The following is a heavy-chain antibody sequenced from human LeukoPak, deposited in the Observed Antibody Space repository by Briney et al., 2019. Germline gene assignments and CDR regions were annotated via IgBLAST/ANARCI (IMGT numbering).Heavy chain of an antibody. D-gene: IGHD6-13*01. CDR3: ARGLAAAGHAFDI. V-gene: IGHV1-69*04. J-gene: IGHJ3*02. CDR2: IIPIFGIA. Sequence: SVKVSCKASGGTFSSYAISWVRQAPGQGLEWMGRIIPIFGIANYAQKFQGRVTITADKSTSTAYMELSSLRSEDTAVYYCARGLAAAGHAFDIWGQGTMVTVSS. CDR1: GGTFSSYA.